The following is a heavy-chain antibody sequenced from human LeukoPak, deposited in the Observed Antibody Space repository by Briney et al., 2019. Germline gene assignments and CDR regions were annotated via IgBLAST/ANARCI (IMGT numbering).Heavy chain of an antibody. CDR1: GFTFSNAW. CDR2: IKSQTDGGTT. CDR3: TTGKTDLQFWYYYYYMDV. V-gene: IGHV3-15*01. D-gene: IGHD3-3*01. Sequence: GGSLRLSCAASGFTFSNAWMSWVRQAPGKGLEWVGRIKSQTDGGTTDYAAPVKGRFTISRDDSKNTLYLQMNSLKTEDTAVYYCTTGKTDLQFWYYYYYMDVWGKGTTVTVSS. J-gene: IGHJ6*03.